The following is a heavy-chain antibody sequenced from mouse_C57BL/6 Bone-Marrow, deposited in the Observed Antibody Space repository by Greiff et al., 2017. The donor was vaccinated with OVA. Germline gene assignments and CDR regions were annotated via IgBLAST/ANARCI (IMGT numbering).Heavy chain of an antibody. J-gene: IGHJ1*03. Sequence: VQLQQSGPELVKPGASVKISCKASGYTFTDYYMNWVKQSHGKRLEWIGDINPNNGGTSYNQKFKGKATLTLDKSSSTAYMELRSLTSEDSAVYYCARSPDGFWYFDVWGTGTTVTVSS. CDR3: ARSPDGFWYFDV. CDR1: GYTFTDYY. CDR2: INPNNGGT. D-gene: IGHD2-3*01. V-gene: IGHV1-26*01.